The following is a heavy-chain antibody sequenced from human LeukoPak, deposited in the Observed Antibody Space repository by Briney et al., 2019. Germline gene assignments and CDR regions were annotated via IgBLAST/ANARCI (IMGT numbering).Heavy chain of an antibody. D-gene: IGHD4-11*01. V-gene: IGHV1-69-2*01. CDR2: VDPEDGET. CDR1: GYTFTDYY. CDR3: ARLDTPRHVDY. Sequence: ASVKVSCKVSGYTFTDYYMHWVQQAPGKGLEWMGLVDPEDGETIYAEKFQGRVTITADTSTDTAYMELSSLRSEDTAVYYCARLDTPRHVDYWGQGTLVTVSS. J-gene: IGHJ4*02.